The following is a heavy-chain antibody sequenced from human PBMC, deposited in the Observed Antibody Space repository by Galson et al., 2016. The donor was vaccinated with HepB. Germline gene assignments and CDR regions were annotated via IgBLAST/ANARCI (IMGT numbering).Heavy chain of an antibody. V-gene: IGHV4-39*01. CDR3: AIRGYSYGRHFDY. Sequence: SETLSLTCTVSGGSISSSSYYWGWIRQPPGKGLEWIGNIYYSGSTYYNPSLKSRVTISVDTSKKQFSLKLRSVTAADTAVYYCAIRGYSYGRHFDYWGQGTLVTVSS. CDR2: IYYSGST. CDR1: GGSISSSSYY. J-gene: IGHJ4*02. D-gene: IGHD5-18*01.